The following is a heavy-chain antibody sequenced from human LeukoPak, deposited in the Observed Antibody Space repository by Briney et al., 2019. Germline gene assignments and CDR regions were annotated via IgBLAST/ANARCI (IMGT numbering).Heavy chain of an antibody. J-gene: IGHJ4*02. CDR1: GGSLSSYY. Sequence: WETLSLTCTVSGGSLSSYYWSWIRQPPGKGLEWIGYIYYSGSTNYNPSLKSRVTISVDTSKNQFSLKLSSVTAADTAVYYCASVLYGDIDYWGQGTLVTVSS. CDR3: ASVLYGDIDY. D-gene: IGHD4-17*01. V-gene: IGHV4-59*01. CDR2: IYYSGST.